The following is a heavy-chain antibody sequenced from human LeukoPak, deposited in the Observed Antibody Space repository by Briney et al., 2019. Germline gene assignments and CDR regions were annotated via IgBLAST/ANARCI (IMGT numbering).Heavy chain of an antibody. J-gene: IGHJ4*02. CDR1: GYTLTELS. CDR3: ATSGPRSGSLDY. Sequence: ASVKVSCKVSGYTLTELSMHWVRQAPGKGLEWMGGFDPEDGETIYAQKFQGRVTMTEVTSTDTAYMELSSLRSEDTAVYYCATSGPRSGSLDYWGQGTLVTASS. CDR2: FDPEDGET. D-gene: IGHD3-3*01. V-gene: IGHV1-24*01.